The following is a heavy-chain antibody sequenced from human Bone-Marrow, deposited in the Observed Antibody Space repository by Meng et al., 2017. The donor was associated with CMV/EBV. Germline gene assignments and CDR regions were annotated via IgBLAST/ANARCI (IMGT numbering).Heavy chain of an antibody. CDR3: ARDKSTFNYYDSSGSSL. J-gene: IGHJ4*02. D-gene: IGHD3-22*01. CDR1: GFTFSSYA. CDR2: ISYDGSSK. V-gene: IGHV3-30-3*01. Sequence: LSLTCAASGFTFSSYAMHWVRQAPGKGLEWVAVISYDGSSKYYADSVKGRFTISRDNSKNTLFLQMNSLRAEDTAMYYCARDKSTFNYYDSSGSSLWGQGTLVTVSS.